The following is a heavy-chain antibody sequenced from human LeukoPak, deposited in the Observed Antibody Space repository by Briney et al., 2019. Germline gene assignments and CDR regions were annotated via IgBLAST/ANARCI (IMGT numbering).Heavy chain of an antibody. CDR3: AKSMVRGVIIFPFAY. D-gene: IGHD3-10*01. Sequence: GGSQRLSCAVSGFTFSNFWMNWVRQAPGKGLEWVANINQGGSVMQYLGSVKGRFTISRDNSKNTLYLQMNSLRAEDTALYYCAKSMVRGVIIFPFAYWGQGTLVTVSS. J-gene: IGHJ4*02. CDR2: INQGGSVM. CDR1: GFTFSNFW. V-gene: IGHV3-7*03.